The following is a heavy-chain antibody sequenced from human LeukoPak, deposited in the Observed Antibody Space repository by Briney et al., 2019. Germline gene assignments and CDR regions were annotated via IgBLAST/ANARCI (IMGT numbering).Heavy chain of an antibody. J-gene: IGHJ3*02. D-gene: IGHD2-2*01. CDR1: GGSVSDYY. Sequence: PSETLSLTCTVSGGSVSDYYWSWIRQSPGKGLEWIGYIYYTGTSYNPSLKSRVTISADTSKNQFSLKLSSVTAADTAVYYCATDIVVVPAARHAFDIWGQGTMVTVSS. CDR2: IYYTGT. CDR3: ATDIVVVPAARHAFDI. V-gene: IGHV4-59*02.